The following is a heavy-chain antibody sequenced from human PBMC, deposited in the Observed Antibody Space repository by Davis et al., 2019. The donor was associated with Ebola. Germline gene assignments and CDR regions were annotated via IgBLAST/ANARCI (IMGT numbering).Heavy chain of an antibody. Sequence: PGGSLRLSCAASGFTFSNYAIHWVRQAPGKGLEWVAVISDDGRSEDVSDSVKGRFAISRDNVKKTLYLQMNSLRAEDTALYHCARVNALTGYSRFDPWGQGTQVTVSS. V-gene: IGHV3-30*03. CDR3: ARVNALTGYSRFDP. D-gene: IGHD3-9*01. CDR2: ISDDGRSE. CDR1: GFTFSNYA. J-gene: IGHJ5*02.